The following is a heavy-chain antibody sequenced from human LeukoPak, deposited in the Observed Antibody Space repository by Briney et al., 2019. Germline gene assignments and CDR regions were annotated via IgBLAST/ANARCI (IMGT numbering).Heavy chain of an antibody. V-gene: IGHV4-30-4*08. J-gene: IGHJ4*02. CDR3: ARLWGDYYDSSGYSPGY. CDR2: IYYSGST. D-gene: IGHD3-22*01. CDR1: GGSISSGDYY. Sequence: PSETLSLTCTVSGGSISSGDYYWSWIRQPPGKGLEWIGYIYYSGSTYYNPSLKSRVTISVDTSKNQFSLKLSSVTAADTAVYYCARLWGDYYDSSGYSPGYWGQGTLVTVSS.